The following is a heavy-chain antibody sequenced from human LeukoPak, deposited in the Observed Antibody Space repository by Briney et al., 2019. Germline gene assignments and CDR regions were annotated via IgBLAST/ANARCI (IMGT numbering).Heavy chain of an antibody. D-gene: IGHD3-10*01. Sequence: PGGSLRLSCAASGFIFSNYGMHWVRQAPGKGLEWVAVIWYDGSNKYYGDSVKGRFTISRDNDKNTLYLQMNSLRAEDTAVYYCARERELAQGMDVWSQGTTVTVSS. V-gene: IGHV3-33*01. CDR3: ARERELAQGMDV. CDR1: GFIFSNYG. CDR2: IWYDGSNK. J-gene: IGHJ6*02.